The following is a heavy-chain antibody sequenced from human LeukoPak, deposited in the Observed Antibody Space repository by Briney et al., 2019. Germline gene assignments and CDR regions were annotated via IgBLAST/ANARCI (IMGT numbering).Heavy chain of an antibody. J-gene: IGHJ6*02. CDR3: ARGPDILTDYYYYGMDV. CDR2: IKQDGSEK. CDR1: GFTYSSYW. Sequence: GGSLSLSCAPSGFTYSSYWMSGVPQAPGKGLECVANIKQDGSEKYYVDSVKGRFTISRDNAKSSLYLQMNSLRAEDTAVYYCARGPDILTDYYYYGMDVWGQGTTVTVSS. V-gene: IGHV3-7*01. D-gene: IGHD3-9*01.